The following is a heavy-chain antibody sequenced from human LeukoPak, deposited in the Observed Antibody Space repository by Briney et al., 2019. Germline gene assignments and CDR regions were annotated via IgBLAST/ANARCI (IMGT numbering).Heavy chain of an antibody. CDR2: ISSSSSYI. J-gene: IGHJ5*02. Sequence: PGGSLRLSCAASGFTFSSYWMHWVRQAPGKGLEWVSSISSSSSYIYYADSVKGRFTISRDNAKNSLYLQMNSLRVEDTAVYYCARASFTYGDYGDNWFDPWGQGTLVTVSS. D-gene: IGHD4-17*01. V-gene: IGHV3-21*01. CDR1: GFTFSSYW. CDR3: ARASFTYGDYGDNWFDP.